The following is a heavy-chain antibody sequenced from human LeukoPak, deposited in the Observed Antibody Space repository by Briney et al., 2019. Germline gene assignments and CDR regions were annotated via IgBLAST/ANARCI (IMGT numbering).Heavy chain of an antibody. CDR2: VNPDTGNT. V-gene: IGHV1-8*03. J-gene: IGHJ3*01. CDR1: GYSFTTFH. Sequence: ASVKVSFTAAGYSFTTFHINWVRQAPGQGPEGMGWVNPDTGNTGFAQKFQGRVTITQNSSLTTVYMELSSLTSEDTAVYYCARRGLVAGIYDLVYGFDLWGQGTMVTVSP. D-gene: IGHD3/OR15-3a*01. CDR3: ARRGLVAGIYDLVYGFDL.